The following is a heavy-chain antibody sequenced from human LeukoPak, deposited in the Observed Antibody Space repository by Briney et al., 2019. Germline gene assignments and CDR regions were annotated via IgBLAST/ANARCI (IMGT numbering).Heavy chain of an antibody. V-gene: IGHV4-39*01. CDR2: ISYTVTT. D-gene: IGHD2-15*01. CDR3: ARRYCSGGGCSIHHDAFDI. Sequence: SETLSLTCTVSGGSIRSSSYFWGWIRQPPGKGLEWIGSISYTVTTYYYPSLKSRVTISVDTSKNQFSLELSSVTAADTAVYYCARRYCSGGGCSIHHDAFDIWGQGTMVTVSS. J-gene: IGHJ3*02. CDR1: GGSIRSSSYF.